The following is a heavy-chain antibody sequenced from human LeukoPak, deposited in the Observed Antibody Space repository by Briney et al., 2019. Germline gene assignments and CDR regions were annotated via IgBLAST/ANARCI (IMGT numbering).Heavy chain of an antibody. D-gene: IGHD6-13*01. Sequence: ASVKVSCKASGYTFTGYYMHWVRQAPGQGLEWMGWINPDSGGTNYAQKFQGRVTMTRDTSISTAYMELSRLRSDDTAVYYCARGGDWGRQLVQVDLFYFDYWGQGTLVTVSS. J-gene: IGHJ4*02. V-gene: IGHV1-2*02. CDR3: ARGGDWGRQLVQVDLFYFDY. CDR1: GYTFTGYY. CDR2: INPDSGGT.